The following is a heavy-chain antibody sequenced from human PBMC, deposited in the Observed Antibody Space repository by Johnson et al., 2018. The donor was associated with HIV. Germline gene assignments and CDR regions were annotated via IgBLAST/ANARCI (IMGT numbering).Heavy chain of an antibody. CDR1: GFTFSTYG. D-gene: IGHD3-22*01. CDR2: MWYDGSNK. J-gene: IGHJ3*02. V-gene: IGHV3-33*06. Sequence: QVQLVESGGGVVQPGRSLRLSCAASGFTFSTYGMHWVRQAPGKGLEWVAVMWYDGSNKYYADSVKGRFTISRDNSKNTLYLQMNSLRAEDTAVYYCAKDYYYDSSGDYYEGRSDAFDIWGQGTMVTVSS. CDR3: AKDYYYDSSGDYYEGRSDAFDI.